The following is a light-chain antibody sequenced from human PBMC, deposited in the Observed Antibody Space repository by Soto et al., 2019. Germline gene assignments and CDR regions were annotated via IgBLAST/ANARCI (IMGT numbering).Light chain of an antibody. CDR2: GTS. V-gene: IGKV3-20*01. J-gene: IGKJ5*01. CDR3: QQYGNSPIT. Sequence: EVVLTQSPGTLSLSRGERATLSCRASERIYSAYLGWYQQKPGQAPRLLIYGTSSRATGIPDRFSGSGSGTDFTLTISRPEPEDFAVYYCQQYGNSPITFGQGTRLEI. CDR1: ERIYSAY.